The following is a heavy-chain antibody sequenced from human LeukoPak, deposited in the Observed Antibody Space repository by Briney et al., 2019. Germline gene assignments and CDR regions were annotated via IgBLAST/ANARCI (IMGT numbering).Heavy chain of an antibody. CDR1: GGTFTTYA. CDR3: ARDSRGKAEDLAPNWFAP. D-gene: IGHD3-16*01. CDR2: IIPLFDTS. J-gene: IGHJ5*02. Sequence: ASVKVSCKASGGTFTTYAINWVRQAPGQGLEWMGRIIPLFDTSIYAQIFQGRVTITTDESTSTAYMELSGLTSEDTAVYYCARDSRGKAEDLAPNWFAPWGQGTLVTVSS. V-gene: IGHV1-69*05.